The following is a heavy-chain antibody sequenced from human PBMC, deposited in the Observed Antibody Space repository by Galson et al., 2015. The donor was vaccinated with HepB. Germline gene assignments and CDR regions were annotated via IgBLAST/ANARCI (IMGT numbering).Heavy chain of an antibody. CDR2: IKQDGSEK. CDR1: GFTFSSYW. V-gene: IGHV3-7*01. D-gene: IGHD1-26*01. Sequence: LRLSCAASGFTFSSYWMSWVRQAPGKGLEWVANIKQDGSEKYYVDSVKGRFTISRDNAKNSLYLQMNSLRAEDTAVYYCARGFRVGAIRNYYYGMDVWGQGTTVTVSS. J-gene: IGHJ6*02. CDR3: ARGFRVGAIRNYYYGMDV.